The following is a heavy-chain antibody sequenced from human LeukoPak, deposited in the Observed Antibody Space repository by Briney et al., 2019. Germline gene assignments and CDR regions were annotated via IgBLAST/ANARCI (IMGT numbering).Heavy chain of an antibody. J-gene: IGHJ2*01. D-gene: IGHD2-21*01. CDR1: GGSITSYY. CDR3: ARSNPHSYWYFDL. Sequence: SETLSLTCTVSGGSITSYYWGWIRQPPGSGLEWIGSIYYSGSTYDNPSLKSRVTISVDTSKNQFSLKLNSVIAADTAVYYCARSNPHSYWYFDLWGRGTLVTVSS. CDR2: IYYSGST. V-gene: IGHV4-39*07.